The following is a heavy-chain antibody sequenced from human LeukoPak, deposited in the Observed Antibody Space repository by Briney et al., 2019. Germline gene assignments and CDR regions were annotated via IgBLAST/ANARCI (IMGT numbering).Heavy chain of an antibody. J-gene: IGHJ6*03. D-gene: IGHD6-6*01. V-gene: IGHV3-43D*03. Sequence: GGSLRLSCAASGFTFDDYAMHWVRQAPGKGLEWVSLISWDGGSTYYADSVKGRFTISRDNSKNSLYLQMNSLRAEDTALYYCAKEGSSSSSGWGYYYYYMDVWGKGTTVTVSS. CDR2: ISWDGGST. CDR3: AKEGSSSSSGWGYYYYYMDV. CDR1: GFTFDDYA.